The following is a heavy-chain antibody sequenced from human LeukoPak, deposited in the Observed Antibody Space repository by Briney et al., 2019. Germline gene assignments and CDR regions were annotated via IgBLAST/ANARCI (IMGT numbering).Heavy chain of an antibody. D-gene: IGHD2-15*01. CDR1: GYTFTSYY. V-gene: IGHV1-46*01. Sequence: ASVKVSCKASGYTFTSYYMHWVRQAPGQGLEWMGIINPSGGSTSYAQKFQGRVTMTRDMSTSTVYMELSSLRSEDTAVYYCAREDPSGRSAFDIWGQGTMVTVSS. CDR3: AREDPSGRSAFDI. J-gene: IGHJ3*02. CDR2: INPSGGST.